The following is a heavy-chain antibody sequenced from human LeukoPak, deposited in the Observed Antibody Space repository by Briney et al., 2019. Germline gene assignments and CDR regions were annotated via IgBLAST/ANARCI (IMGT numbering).Heavy chain of an antibody. V-gene: IGHV4-34*01. CDR1: GGSFSGYY. J-gene: IGHJ5*02. D-gene: IGHD6-13*01. CDR3: ARDQAAAGTNWFDP. CDR2: INHSGST. Sequence: SETLSLTCAVYGGSFSGYYWSWIRQPPGKGLEWIGEINHSGSTNYNPSLKSRVTMSVDTSKNQFSLRLSSVTAADTAVYYCARDQAAAGTNWFDPWGQGTLVTVSS.